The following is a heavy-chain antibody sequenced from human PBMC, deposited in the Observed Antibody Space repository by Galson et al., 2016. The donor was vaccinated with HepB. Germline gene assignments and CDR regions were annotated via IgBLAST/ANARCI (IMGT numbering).Heavy chain of an antibody. Sequence: SLRLSCAASGIIFSNYAMTWVRQAPGKGLEWVSAISGGSGDSTYYADSVKGRFTISRDSSENTLFLQMNSLTADDTAVYYCAKDLQWLVRPEFWGQGTLVTVSS. V-gene: IGHV3-23*01. CDR3: AKDLQWLVRPEF. J-gene: IGHJ4*02. D-gene: IGHD6-19*01. CDR1: GIIFSNYA. CDR2: ISGGSGDST.